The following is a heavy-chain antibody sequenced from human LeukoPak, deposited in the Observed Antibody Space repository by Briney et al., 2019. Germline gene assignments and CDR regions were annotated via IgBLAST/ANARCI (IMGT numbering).Heavy chain of an antibody. D-gene: IGHD3-22*01. CDR3: AKTYYDSSGYYSP. Sequence: GGSLRLSCVAYGFTFRDYSMNWVRQAPGKGLDWVSAISGSGGSTYYADSVKGRFTISRDNSKNTLYLQMNSLRAEDAAVYYCAKTYYDSSGYYSPWGQGTLVTVSS. CDR2: ISGSGGST. J-gene: IGHJ5*02. CDR1: GFTFRDYS. V-gene: IGHV3-23*01.